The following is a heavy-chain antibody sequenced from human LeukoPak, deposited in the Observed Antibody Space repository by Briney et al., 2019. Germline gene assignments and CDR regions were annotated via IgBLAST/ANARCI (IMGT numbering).Heavy chain of an antibody. CDR2: MKSKTDGGTT. CDR1: GFTFTNAW. Sequence: GGSLRLSCAASGFTFTNAWMSCVRPAPGTGLEWGGRMKSKTDGGTTDYAARVTGKFTISRDDSKNTLYLQMNSLTTEDTAVYYCSTIPTYVSGSYLNVGYWGQGTLVTVSS. J-gene: IGHJ4*02. D-gene: IGHD3-10*01. CDR3: STIPTYVSGSYLNVGY. V-gene: IGHV3-15*01.